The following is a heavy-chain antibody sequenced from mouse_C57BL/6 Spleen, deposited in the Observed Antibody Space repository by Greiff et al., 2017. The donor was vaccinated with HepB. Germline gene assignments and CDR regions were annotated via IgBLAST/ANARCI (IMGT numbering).Heavy chain of an antibody. Sequence: QVQLKESGAELTKPGASVKLSCKASGYTFTSYWMHWVKQRPGQGLEWIGYINPSSGYTKYNQKFKEKATLTADKSSSTADMQLSSLTYEDSAVYYCARVCYDPYYLDYSGQGTTLTGSA. CDR2: INPSSGYT. CDR1: GYTFTSYW. CDR3: ARVCYDPYYLDY. J-gene: IGHJ2*01. D-gene: IGHD2-12*01. V-gene: IGHV1-7*01.